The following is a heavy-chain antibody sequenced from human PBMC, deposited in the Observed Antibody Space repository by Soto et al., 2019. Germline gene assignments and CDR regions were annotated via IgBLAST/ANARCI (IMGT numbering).Heavy chain of an antibody. CDR2: RYYSGST. Sequence: QVQLQESGPGLVKPSETLSLTCTVSGGSISSYYWSWIRQPPGKGLEWIGYRYYSGSTNYNPSLKSRVTIAVDTSKNQFSLKLSSVTAADTAVYYCARLRARVTWYFDLWGRGTLVTVSS. V-gene: IGHV4-59*08. J-gene: IGHJ2*01. D-gene: IGHD5-18*01. CDR1: GGSISSYY. CDR3: ARLRARVTWYFDL.